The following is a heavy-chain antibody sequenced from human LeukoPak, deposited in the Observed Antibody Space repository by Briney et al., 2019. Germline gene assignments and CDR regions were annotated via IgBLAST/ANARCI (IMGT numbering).Heavy chain of an antibody. Sequence: GGSLRLSCAASGFTFSSYGMHWVRQAPGKGLEWVAVISYDGSNKYYADSVKGRFTISRDNSKNTLYLQMNSLRAEDTAVYYCARDASYYYDSSGYGYWGQGTLVTVSS. V-gene: IGHV3-30*03. D-gene: IGHD3-22*01. CDR3: ARDASYYYDSSGYGY. J-gene: IGHJ4*02. CDR2: ISYDGSNK. CDR1: GFTFSSYG.